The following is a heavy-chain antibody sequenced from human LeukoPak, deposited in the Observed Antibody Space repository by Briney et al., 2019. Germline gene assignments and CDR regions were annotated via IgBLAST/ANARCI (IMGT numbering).Heavy chain of an antibody. CDR3: ARVRKQYQLLFDYYYYYYMDV. Sequence: ASVKVSCKASGYTFTSYGISWVRQAPGQGLEWMGWISAYNGNTNYAQKLQGRVTMTTDTSTSTAYMELRSLRSDDTAVYYCARVRKQYQLLFDYYYYYYMDVWGKGTTVTVSS. J-gene: IGHJ6*03. D-gene: IGHD2-2*01. CDR2: ISAYNGNT. CDR1: GYTFTSYG. V-gene: IGHV1-18*01.